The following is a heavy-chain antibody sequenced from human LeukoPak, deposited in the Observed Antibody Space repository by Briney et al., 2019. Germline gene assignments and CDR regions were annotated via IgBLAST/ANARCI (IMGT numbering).Heavy chain of an antibody. Sequence: GASVKVSCKVSGYTLTELSMHWVRQAPGKGLEWMGGFNPEDGETVYAQKFQGRVTMTEDTSTDTAYMELSSLRSEDTAVYYCATGEGSGSYIWDYWGQGTLVTVSS. D-gene: IGHD1-26*01. CDR1: GYTLTELS. J-gene: IGHJ4*02. CDR2: FNPEDGET. V-gene: IGHV1-24*01. CDR3: ATGEGSGSYIWDY.